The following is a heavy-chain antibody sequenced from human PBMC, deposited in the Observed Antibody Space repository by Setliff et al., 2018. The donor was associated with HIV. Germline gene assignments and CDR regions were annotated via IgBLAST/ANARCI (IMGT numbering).Heavy chain of an antibody. V-gene: IGHV4-59*01. CDR2: IYFNGDS. CDR1: GGSMTTYY. J-gene: IGHJ4*02. CDR3: ASSAEY. Sequence: ASETLSLTCTVSGGSMTTYYWNWIRQPPGKGLEWIGYIYFNGDSYYNPSLKSRVSISLDMSKNQISLKLNSLTAADTAVYYCASSAEYWGPGILVTVSS.